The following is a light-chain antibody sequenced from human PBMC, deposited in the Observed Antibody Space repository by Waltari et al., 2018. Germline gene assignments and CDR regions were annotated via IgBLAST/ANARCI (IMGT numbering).Light chain of an antibody. CDR1: QTIFYY. CDR3: QQSYSLPLT. J-gene: IGKJ4*01. V-gene: IGKV1-39*01. Sequence: DIQMTQSPSLLSASVADGVTLTCRASQTIFYYLNWYQHKPGKAPKLLIYAASNLQSGVPSKFSGSGSGTTFTLTITSLQPEDVATYYCQQSYSLPLTFGGGTNVEI. CDR2: AAS.